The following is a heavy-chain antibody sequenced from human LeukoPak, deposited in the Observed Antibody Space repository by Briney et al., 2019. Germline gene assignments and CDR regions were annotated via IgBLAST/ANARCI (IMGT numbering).Heavy chain of an antibody. V-gene: IGHV3-23*01. J-gene: IGHJ4*02. CDR3: AKSKVTQFTSTDY. CDR2: ISGSGGST. CDR1: GFTFSSYA. Sequence: GGSLRLSCAASGFTFSSYAMSWFRQAPGRGLEWVSAISGSGGSTYYADSVKGRFTISRDNSKNTLYLQMNSLRAEDTAVYYCAKSKVTQFTSTDYWGQGTLVTVSS. D-gene: IGHD2-2*01.